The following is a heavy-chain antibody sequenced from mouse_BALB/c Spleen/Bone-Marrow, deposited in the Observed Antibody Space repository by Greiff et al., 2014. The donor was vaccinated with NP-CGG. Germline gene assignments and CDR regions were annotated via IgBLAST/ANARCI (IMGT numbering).Heavy chain of an antibody. D-gene: IGHD2-3*01. CDR1: GYTFTSYY. V-gene: IGHV1S81*02. CDR3: TRSDGYYVPHWYFDV. CDR2: INPSNGGT. Sequence: QVQLKQSGAELVKPGASVKLSCKASGYTFTSYYMYWVKQRPGQGLEWIGEINPSNGGTNFNEKFKSKATLTVDKSSSTAYMQLSSLTSEDSAVYYYTRSDGYYVPHWYFDVWGAGTTVTVSS. J-gene: IGHJ1*01.